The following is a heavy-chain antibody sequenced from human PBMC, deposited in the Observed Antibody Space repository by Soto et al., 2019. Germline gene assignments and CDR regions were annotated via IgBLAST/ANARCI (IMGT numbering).Heavy chain of an antibody. CDR2: INPNSGGT. D-gene: IGHD4-4*01. J-gene: IGHJ4*02. V-gene: IGHV1-2*02. CDR1: GYTFTGYY. Sequence: ASVKVSCKTSGYTFTGYYMHWVRQAPGQGLEWMGWINPNSGGTNYAQKFQGRVTMARDTSISTAYMELSRLRSDDTAVYYCARQAYSNYIPYDYWGQGTLVTVSS. CDR3: ARQAYSNYIPYDY.